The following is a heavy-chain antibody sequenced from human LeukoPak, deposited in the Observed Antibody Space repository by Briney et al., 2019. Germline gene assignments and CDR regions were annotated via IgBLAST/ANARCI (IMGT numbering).Heavy chain of an antibody. CDR1: GGTFSSYA. V-gene: IGHV1-69*06. D-gene: IGHD3-10*01. J-gene: IGHJ4*02. CDR3: ASTVAGEFDY. CDR2: VIPIFGTA. Sequence: GASVKVSCKASGGTFSSYAISWVRQAPGQGLEWMGGVIPIFGTANYAQKFQGRVTITADKSTSTAYMELSSLRSEDTAVYYCASTVAGEFDYWGQGTVVTVSS.